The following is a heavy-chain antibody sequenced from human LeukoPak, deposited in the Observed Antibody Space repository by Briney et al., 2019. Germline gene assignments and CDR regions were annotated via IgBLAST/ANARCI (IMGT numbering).Heavy chain of an antibody. CDR2: ISGSGSST. D-gene: IGHD2-2*02. J-gene: IGHJ6*04. CDR1: GFTVSSYA. CDR3: AKDRVVVPAAIGYYYGMAV. V-gene: IGHV3-23*01. Sequence: GGSLRLSCAASGFTVSSYALSWVRQAPGKGLGWVSAISGSGSSTYYADSVKGRFTISRSNSKNTLYLQMNRLRAEDTAVYSCAKDRVVVPAAIGYYYGMAVWGKGTTVTVSS.